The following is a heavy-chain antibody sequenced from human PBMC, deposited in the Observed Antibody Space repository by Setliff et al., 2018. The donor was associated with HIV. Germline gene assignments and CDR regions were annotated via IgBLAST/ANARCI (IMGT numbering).Heavy chain of an antibody. Sequence: SLKISCAASGFTFSSSWMTWVRQAPGRGLEYVAGMNRDGSEKGYADSVKGRFSISRDNAKNSLYLQMSSLRTEDTAVYFCARDPAFGAFDIWGQGTMVTVSS. CDR2: MNRDGSEK. CDR3: ARDPAFGAFDI. CDR1: GFTFSSSW. D-gene: IGHD3-10*01. J-gene: IGHJ3*02. V-gene: IGHV3-7*04.